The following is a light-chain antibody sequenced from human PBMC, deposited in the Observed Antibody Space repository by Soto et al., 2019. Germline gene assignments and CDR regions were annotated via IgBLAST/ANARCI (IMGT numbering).Light chain of an antibody. CDR3: QQYGHSLWT. CDR2: GAS. V-gene: IGKV3-20*01. Sequence: DSVLTQAPGTLSLSPGEIASLSCRASQSVSSGHLAWYQQKPGQAPRLLIYGASSRATGIPDRFSGSGSGTDFTLTISRLEPEDYAVYYCQQYGHSLWTFGQGTKVDIK. CDR1: QSVSSGH. J-gene: IGKJ1*01.